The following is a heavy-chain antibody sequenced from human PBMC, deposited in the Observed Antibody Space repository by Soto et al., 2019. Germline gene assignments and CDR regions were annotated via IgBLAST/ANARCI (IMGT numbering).Heavy chain of an antibody. D-gene: IGHD5-12*01. V-gene: IGHV2-5*02. Sequence: QITLKESGPTLVKPTQTLTLTCTFSGFSLSTSGVGVGWIRQPPGKALEWLALIYWDDDKRYSPSLKSRLTITKDTSKNQVVLTMTNMDPVDTATYYCAHRPNSGYDHYFAYWGQGTLVTVSS. J-gene: IGHJ4*02. CDR3: AHRPNSGYDHYFAY. CDR1: GFSLSTSGVG. CDR2: IYWDDDK.